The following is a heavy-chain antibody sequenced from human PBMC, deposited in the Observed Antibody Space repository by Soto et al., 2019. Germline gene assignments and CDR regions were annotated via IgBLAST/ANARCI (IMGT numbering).Heavy chain of an antibody. CDR2: IYDSGNT. D-gene: IGHD2-21*01. CDR1: GGSISDGAYY. CDR3: ASGLSGDKVDQ. Sequence: QVQLQESGPGLVKPSQTLSLTCTVSGGSISDGAYYWSWIRQPPGKGPEWIGHIYDSGNTYNNPSRKSRLTISVDTSKNHFSLTLNSVTAADTAVYYSASGLSGDKVDQWGQGTLVTVSS. V-gene: IGHV4-30-4*01. J-gene: IGHJ4*02.